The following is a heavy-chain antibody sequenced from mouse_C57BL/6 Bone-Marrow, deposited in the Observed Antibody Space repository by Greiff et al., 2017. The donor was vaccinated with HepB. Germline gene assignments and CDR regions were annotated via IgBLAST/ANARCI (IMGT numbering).Heavy chain of an antibody. J-gene: IGHJ4*01. CDR3: ARCFWGYDP. V-gene: IGHV1-4*01. Sequence: VQLQQSGAELARPGASVKMSCKASGYTFTSYTMHWVNQRPGQGLEWIGYINPSTGYTKYNQKFKDKATLTADKSSSTAYMQLTSLTSEASAVYYCARCFWGYDPWGQGTSVTVSS. D-gene: IGHD2-2*01. CDR1: GYTFTSYT. CDR2: INPSTGYT.